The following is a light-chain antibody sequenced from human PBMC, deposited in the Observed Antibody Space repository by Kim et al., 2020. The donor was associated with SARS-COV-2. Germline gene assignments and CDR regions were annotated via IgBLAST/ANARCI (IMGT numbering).Light chain of an antibody. J-gene: IGKJ5*01. CDR3: QQYGSSPRT. CDR2: GAS. CDR1: QNISSSY. V-gene: IGKV3-20*01. Sequence: SPGESADIICRASQNISSSYLAWYQQKPGQAPRLLIYGASSRATGIPDRFSGSGSGSDFTLTISRLEPEDFAVYYCQQYGSSPRTFGQGTRLEIK.